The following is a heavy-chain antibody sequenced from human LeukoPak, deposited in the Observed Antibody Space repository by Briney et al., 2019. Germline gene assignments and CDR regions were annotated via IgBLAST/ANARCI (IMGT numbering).Heavy chain of an antibody. CDR3: ARQEAVTKRYYFDY. CDR1: GGSISSYF. J-gene: IGHJ4*02. CDR2: IYYTGST. V-gene: IGHV4-59*08. D-gene: IGHD2-8*01. Sequence: SETLSLTCTISGGSISSYFWTWIRQPPGKGLEWVGYIYYTGSTNYNPSLKSRVTISLDTSKNQFSLKLSSVTAADAAVYYCARQEAVTKRYYFDYWGQGTLVSVS.